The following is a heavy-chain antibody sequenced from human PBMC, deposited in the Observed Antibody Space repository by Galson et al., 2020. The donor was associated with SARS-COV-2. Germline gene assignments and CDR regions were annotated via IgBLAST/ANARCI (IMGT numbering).Heavy chain of an antibody. CDR2: ISHDGSSK. J-gene: IGHJ4*02. D-gene: IGHD4-17*01. CDR1: GFTFSYYT. CDR3: ARVMTTVTTFYPSDN. V-gene: IGHV3-30*01. Sequence: GGSLRLSCAASGFTFSYYTMHWVRQAPGMGLEWVAVISHDGSSKYYADSVKGRFTISRDNSKNTLYLQMNSLRANDTAVYYCARVMTTVTTFYPSDNWGQGTLVTVSS.